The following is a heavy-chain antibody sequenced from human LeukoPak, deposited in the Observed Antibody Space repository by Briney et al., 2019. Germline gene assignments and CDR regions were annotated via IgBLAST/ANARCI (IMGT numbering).Heavy chain of an antibody. CDR1: GGSISRYY. V-gene: IGHV4-59*01. J-gene: IGHJ6*02. CDR3: ARSGLDSRYYFGMDV. D-gene: IGHD5-12*01. Sequence: SETLSLTCTVSGGSISRYYSCWIRQPPRGGLEWVGYIYYSGSTNYHPSRKRRVTISLDTSKSQCSLKLRSVTAADTAVYYCARSGLDSRYYFGMDVWGQGTTVTVSS. CDR2: IYYSGST.